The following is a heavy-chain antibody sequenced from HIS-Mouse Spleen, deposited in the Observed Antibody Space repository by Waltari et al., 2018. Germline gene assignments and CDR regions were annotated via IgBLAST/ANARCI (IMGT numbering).Heavy chain of an antibody. V-gene: IGHV3-30*04. CDR1: GLPFSCYA. CDR3: ARGAVAGDAFDI. D-gene: IGHD6-19*01. J-gene: IGHJ3*02. Sequence: QVQLVESGGGVAQPGRSLRLSWAAPGLPFSCYAMHWVRQAPGKGLEWVAVISYDGSNKYYADSVKGRFTISRDNSKNTLYLQMNSLRADDTAVYYCARGAVAGDAFDIWGQGTMVTVSS. CDR2: ISYDGSNK.